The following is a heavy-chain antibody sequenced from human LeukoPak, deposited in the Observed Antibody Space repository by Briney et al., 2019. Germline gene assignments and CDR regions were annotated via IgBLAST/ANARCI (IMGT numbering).Heavy chain of an antibody. CDR2: IWYDGSNK. Sequence: PGRSLRLSCAASRFTFSNYGMHWVRQAPGKGLEWVAVIWYDGSNKYYADSVKGRFTISRDNSKNTLYLQMNRLRAEDTAVYYCARGRGYDSGTYNYAFSDYWGQGTLVTVSS. J-gene: IGHJ4*02. D-gene: IGHD3-22*01. V-gene: IGHV3-33*01. CDR1: RFTFSNYG. CDR3: ARGRGYDSGTYNYAFSDY.